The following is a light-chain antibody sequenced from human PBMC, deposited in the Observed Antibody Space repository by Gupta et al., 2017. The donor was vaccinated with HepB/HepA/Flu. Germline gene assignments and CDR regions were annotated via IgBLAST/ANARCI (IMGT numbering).Light chain of an antibody. CDR3: YSRDSSGSHWV. J-gene: IGLJ3*02. CDR2: GKN. CDR1: SLRSSY. V-gene: IGLV3-19*01. Sequence: SSALTQDPAVSVALGQTVRITCQGDSLRSSYASWYQQKPGQAPVVVIYGKNNRPSGIPDRFSGSSSGNTASLTITGAQAEDEADYYCYSRDSSGSHWVFGGGTKLTVL.